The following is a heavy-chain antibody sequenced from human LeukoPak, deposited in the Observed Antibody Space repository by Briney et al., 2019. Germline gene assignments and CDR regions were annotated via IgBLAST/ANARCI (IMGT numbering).Heavy chain of an antibody. CDR3: ARDRRKQQLDDAFDI. V-gene: IGHV3-7*01. Sequence: GGSLRLSCAASGFTFSTYWMSWVRQAPGKGLEWVANRKQDGSEKYYVDSVKGRFTISRDNAKNSLYLQMNSLRAEDTALYYCARDRRKQQLDDAFDIWGHGTMVTVSS. CDR2: RKQDGSEK. J-gene: IGHJ3*02. CDR1: GFTFSTYW. D-gene: IGHD6-13*01.